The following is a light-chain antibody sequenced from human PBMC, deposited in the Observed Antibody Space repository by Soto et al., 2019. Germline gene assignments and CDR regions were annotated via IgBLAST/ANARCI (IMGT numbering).Light chain of an antibody. Sequence: DIQLTQSPSTLSASVGDRVTITCRASQSISSWLAWYQQKPGKAPQLLIYTASSLQSGVPSRFSGSESGTDFTLTISSLQPEDFATYYCQQANTFPLTFGGGTKVDIK. J-gene: IGKJ4*01. CDR2: TAS. CDR1: QSISSW. CDR3: QQANTFPLT. V-gene: IGKV1-12*01.